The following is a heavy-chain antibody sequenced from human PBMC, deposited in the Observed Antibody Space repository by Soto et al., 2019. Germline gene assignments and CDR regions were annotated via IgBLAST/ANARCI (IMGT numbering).Heavy chain of an antibody. CDR2: IIPIFGTA. Sequence: QVQLVQSGAEVKKPGSSVTVSCKASGGTFSSYAISWVRQAPGQGLEWMGGIIPIFGTANYAQKFQGRVTITADKSTSTAYMELSSLRSEDTAVYYCARSGGAGSGYTKSDNWFDPWGQGTLVTVSS. V-gene: IGHV1-69*06. D-gene: IGHD3-22*01. CDR1: GGTFSSYA. J-gene: IGHJ5*02. CDR3: ARSGGAGSGYTKSDNWFDP.